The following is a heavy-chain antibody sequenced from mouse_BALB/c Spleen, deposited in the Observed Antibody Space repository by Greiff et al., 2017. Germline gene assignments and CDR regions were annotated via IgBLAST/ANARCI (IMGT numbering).Heavy chain of an antibody. Sequence: EVQLQQSGAELVKPGASVKLSCTASGFNFKDTDMHWVKQRPEQGLEWIGRIDPANGNTKYDPKFQGKATITADASSNTAYLQLSSLTSEDTAVYYCARPNRYDVWYFDVWGAGTTVTVSS. CDR1: GFNFKDTD. J-gene: IGHJ1*01. CDR3: ARPNRYDVWYFDV. CDR2: IDPANGNT. D-gene: IGHD2-14*01. V-gene: IGHV14-3*02.